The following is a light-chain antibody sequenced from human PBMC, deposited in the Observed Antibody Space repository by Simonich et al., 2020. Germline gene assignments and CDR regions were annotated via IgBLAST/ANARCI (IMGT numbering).Light chain of an antibody. CDR1: SSDVGNYNL. Sequence: QSALTQPASVSGSPGQSITISCTGTSSDVGNYNLVSWYQQHPGKAPKLMIYEGSKRPAGVSNRFSGSKSGNTASLTSSGLQAEDEADYYCCSYAGSSTVVFGGGTKLTVL. J-gene: IGLJ2*01. CDR2: EGS. V-gene: IGLV2-23*01. CDR3: CSYAGSSTVV.